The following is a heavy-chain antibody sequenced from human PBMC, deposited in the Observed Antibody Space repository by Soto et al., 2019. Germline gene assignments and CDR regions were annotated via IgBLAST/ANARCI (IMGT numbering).Heavy chain of an antibody. CDR3: ARDRGWSLFDY. D-gene: IGHD6-19*01. V-gene: IGHV3-74*01. CDR2: TNSDGSDT. CDR1: AFTFSTYW. Sequence: EVQLVESGGGLVQPGGSLRLSCAASAFTFSTYWMYWVRQAPGKGLVWVSRTNSDGSDTSYADSVKGRFTISRDNAKNPLYLQMNSLRAEDTAVYYCARDRGWSLFDYWGQGTLVTVSS. J-gene: IGHJ4*02.